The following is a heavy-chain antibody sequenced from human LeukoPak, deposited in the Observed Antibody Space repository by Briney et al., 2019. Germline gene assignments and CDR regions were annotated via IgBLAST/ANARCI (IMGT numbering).Heavy chain of an antibody. CDR2: IYYSGNT. V-gene: IGHV4-59*12. CDR3: AREFATSGPGPD. Sequence: SETLSLTCTVSGGSISSYYWSWIRQPPGKGLEWIGYIYYSGNTNYNPSLKSRVTISVDTSKNQFSLKLSSVTAADTAVYYCAREFATSGPGPDWGQGTLVTVSS. CDR1: GGSISSYY. J-gene: IGHJ4*02. D-gene: IGHD3-10*01.